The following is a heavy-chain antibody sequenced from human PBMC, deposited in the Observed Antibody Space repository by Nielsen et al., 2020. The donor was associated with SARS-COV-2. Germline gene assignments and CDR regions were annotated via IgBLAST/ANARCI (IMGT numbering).Heavy chain of an antibody. CDR2: INTNTGNP. CDR3: ARDSCSSTSCYIDGMDV. Sequence: ASVKVSCKASGYTFTSYAMNWVRQAPGQGLEWMGWINTNTGNPTYAQGFTGRFVFSLDTSVSTAYLQISSLKAEDTAVYYCARDSCSSTSCYIDGMDVRGQGTTVTVS. V-gene: IGHV7-4-1*02. J-gene: IGHJ6*02. D-gene: IGHD2-2*02. CDR1: GYTFTSYA.